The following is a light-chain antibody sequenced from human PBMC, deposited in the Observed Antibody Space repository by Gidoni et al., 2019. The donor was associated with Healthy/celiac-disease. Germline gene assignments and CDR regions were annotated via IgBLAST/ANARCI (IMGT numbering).Light chain of an antibody. V-gene: IGLV1-47*01. J-gene: IGLJ3*02. CDR3: AAWDDSLSGWV. CDR2: RNN. CDR1: SSNIGTNY. Sequence: QSVLTQPPSASATPGQRVTISCSGRSSNIGTNYVYWYQQHTGTAHKLLIYRNNQRPSGVPDRFSGSKSGTSASLAISGLRSEDEADYYCAAWDDSLSGWVFGGGTKLTVL.